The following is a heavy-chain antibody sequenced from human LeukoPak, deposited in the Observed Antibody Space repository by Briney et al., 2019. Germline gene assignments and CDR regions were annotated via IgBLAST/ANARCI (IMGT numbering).Heavy chain of an antibody. CDR3: ARGRIHSRRFSYYMDV. CDR2: INHSGST. Sequence: SETLSLTCAVYGGSFSGYYWSWIRQPPGKGREWIGEINHSGSTNYNPSLKSRVTISVDTSKNQFSLKLSSVTAADTAVYYCARGRIHSRRFSYYMDVWGKGTTVTVSS. J-gene: IGHJ6*03. D-gene: IGHD2-15*01. CDR1: GGSFSGYY. V-gene: IGHV4-34*01.